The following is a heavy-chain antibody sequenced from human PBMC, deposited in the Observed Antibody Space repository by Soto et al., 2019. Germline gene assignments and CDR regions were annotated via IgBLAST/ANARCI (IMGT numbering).Heavy chain of an antibody. CDR3: ASWSHWNPRYYEGLDV. J-gene: IGHJ6*02. CDR2: IIPLHDTS. Sequence: QVQLLQSGAEVKKPGSSVKVSCKVSGGAFTNYSLNWVRHGPGQGLEWLGGIIPLHDTSNYSLKFRGRVTVTADISSTTVFLELSSLTPDDTATYYWASWSHWNPRYYEGLDVWGQGTTVTVSS. V-gene: IGHV1-69*06. D-gene: IGHD1-1*01. CDR1: GGAFTNYS.